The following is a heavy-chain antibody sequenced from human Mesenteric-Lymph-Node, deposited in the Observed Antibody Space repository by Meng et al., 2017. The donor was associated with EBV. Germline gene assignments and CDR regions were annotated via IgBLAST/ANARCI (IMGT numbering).Heavy chain of an antibody. J-gene: IGHJ5*02. D-gene: IGHD1-26*01. Sequence: QVQLQQGGAGLLKPSETMSLTCAVYGGSFSGYYWTWFRQPPETGLEWIGEINHNGVADYNPSLKSRVTISVDTSKNQFSLRLTSVTAADTAVYYCARGHMWDNKFDPWGQGTLVTVSS. CDR3: ARGHMWDNKFDP. CDR2: INHNGVA. CDR1: GGSFSGYY. V-gene: IGHV4-34*01.